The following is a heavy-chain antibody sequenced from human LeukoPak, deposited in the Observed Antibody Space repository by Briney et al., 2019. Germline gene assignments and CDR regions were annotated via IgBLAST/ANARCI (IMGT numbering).Heavy chain of an antibody. CDR2: IRPGDTRT. CDR1: GYTFTPYY. CDR3: VREKSGGTYDY. V-gene: IGHV1-46*01. J-gene: IGHJ4*02. D-gene: IGHD3-16*01. Sequence: GASVKVSCKASGYTFTPYYIQWVRQAPGQGLEWMGTIRPGDTRTTYAQKFQGRVTMTWDMSTTTGYMELSSLRSEDTAVYYCVREKSGGTYDYWGQGTLVTVSS.